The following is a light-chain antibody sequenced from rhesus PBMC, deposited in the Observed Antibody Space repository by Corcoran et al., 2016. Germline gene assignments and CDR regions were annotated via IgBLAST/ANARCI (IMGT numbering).Light chain of an antibody. V-gene: IGKV1-74*01. CDR2: SAS. CDR1: ENVNNY. Sequence: DIQMTQSPSSLSASVGDRVTITCRASENVNNYLHWYQQKPGKAPKLLIYSASTLQSAVPSKVCGSGSGTDYTFTISSLQPEDVATYYCQHSYGTPFTFGPGTKLDIK. J-gene: IGKJ3*01. CDR3: QHSYGTPFT.